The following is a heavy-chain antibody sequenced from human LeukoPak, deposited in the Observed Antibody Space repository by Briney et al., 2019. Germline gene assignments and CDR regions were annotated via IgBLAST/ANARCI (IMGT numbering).Heavy chain of an antibody. CDR3: AREGVVRGVYYYYYYMDV. D-gene: IGHD3-10*01. J-gene: IGHJ6*03. Sequence: GRSLRLSCAASGFTFDDYGMSWVRQAPGKGLEWVSGINWNGGSTGYADSVKGRFTISRDNAKNSLYLQMNSLRAEDTALYYCAREGVVRGVYYYYYYMDVWGKGTPVTVSS. CDR1: GFTFDDYG. CDR2: INWNGGST. V-gene: IGHV3-20*04.